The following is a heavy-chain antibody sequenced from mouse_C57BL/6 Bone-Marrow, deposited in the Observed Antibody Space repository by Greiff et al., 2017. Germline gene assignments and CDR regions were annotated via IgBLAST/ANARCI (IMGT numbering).Heavy chain of an antibody. CDR3: ARGGTGTTY. J-gene: IGHJ3*01. V-gene: IGHV1-81*01. Sequence: VKLQESGAELARPGASVKLSCKASGYTFTSYGISWVKQRTGQGLEWIGEIYPRSGNTYYNEKFKGKATLTADKSSSTAYMELRSLTSEDSAVYFCARGGTGTTYWGQGTLVTVSA. D-gene: IGHD4-1*01. CDR2: IYPRSGNT. CDR1: GYTFTSYG.